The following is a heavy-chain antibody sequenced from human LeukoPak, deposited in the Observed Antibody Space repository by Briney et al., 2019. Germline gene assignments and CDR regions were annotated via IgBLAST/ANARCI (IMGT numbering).Heavy chain of an antibody. V-gene: IGHV3-48*04. Sequence: GGSLRLSCVASGFIFSDYSMYWVRQAPGKGLEWISYISNSSTAIYSGDSVRGRFTISRDNAKHSLYLQMNSLRAEDTAVYYCARDLWGWSDSDAFDIWGQGTMVTVTS. CDR1: GFIFSDYS. CDR3: ARDLWGWSDSDAFDI. J-gene: IGHJ3*02. CDR2: ISNSSTAI. D-gene: IGHD6-19*01.